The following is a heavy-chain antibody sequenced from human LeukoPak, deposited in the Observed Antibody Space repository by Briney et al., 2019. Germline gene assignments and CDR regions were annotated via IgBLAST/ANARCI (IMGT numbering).Heavy chain of an antibody. CDR1: GGTFSSYA. J-gene: IGHJ4*02. Sequence: ASVKVSCKASGGTFSSYAISWVRQAPGQGLEWMGGIIPIFGTANYAQKFQGGVTITADESTSTAYMELSSLRSEGTAVYYCARELTYYYGSGSYYFDYWGQGTLVTVSS. D-gene: IGHD3-10*01. V-gene: IGHV1-69*13. CDR3: ARELTYYYGSGSYYFDY. CDR2: IIPIFGTA.